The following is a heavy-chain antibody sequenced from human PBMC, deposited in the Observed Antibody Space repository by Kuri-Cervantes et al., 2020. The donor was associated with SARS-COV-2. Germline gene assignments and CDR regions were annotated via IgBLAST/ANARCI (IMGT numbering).Heavy chain of an antibody. Sequence: SVKVSCKASGGTFSSYAISWVRQAPGQGLEWMGGIIPIFGTANYAQKLQGRVTITADESTSTAYMELSSLRSEDTAVYYCARDAVKAPGNAFDIWGQGTMVTVSS. CDR2: IIPIFGTA. CDR1: GGTFSSYA. J-gene: IGHJ3*02. V-gene: IGHV1-69*13. CDR3: ARDAVKAPGNAFDI. D-gene: IGHD2/OR15-2a*01.